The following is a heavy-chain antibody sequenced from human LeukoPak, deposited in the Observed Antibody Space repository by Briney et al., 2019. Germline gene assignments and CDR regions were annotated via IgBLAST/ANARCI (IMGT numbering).Heavy chain of an antibody. CDR1: GFTFSSYS. Sequence: PGGSLRLSCAASGFTFSSYSMNWVRQAPGKGLEWVSSISSSSSYIYYADSVKGRFTISRDNAKNSLYLQMNSLRAEDTAVYYCAGDLRVVPAAIDYWGQGTLVTVSS. D-gene: IGHD2-2*01. V-gene: IGHV3-21*01. J-gene: IGHJ4*02. CDR3: AGDLRVVPAAIDY. CDR2: ISSSSSYI.